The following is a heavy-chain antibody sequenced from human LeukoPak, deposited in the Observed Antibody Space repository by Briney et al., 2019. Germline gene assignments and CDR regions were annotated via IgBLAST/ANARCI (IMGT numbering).Heavy chain of an antibody. CDR1: GFTFSSYA. CDR3: ARAKYSSSSASFDY. D-gene: IGHD6-6*01. CDR2: ISSNGGST. V-gene: IGHV3-64*01. Sequence: GSLRLSCAASGFTFSSYAMHWVRQAPGKGLEYVSAISSNGGSTYYANSVKGRFTISRDNSKNTLYLQMGSLRAEDMAVYYCARAKYSSSSASFDYWGQGTLVTVSS. J-gene: IGHJ4*02.